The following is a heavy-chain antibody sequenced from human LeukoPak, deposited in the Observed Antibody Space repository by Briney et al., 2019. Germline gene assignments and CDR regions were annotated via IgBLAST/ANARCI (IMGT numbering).Heavy chain of an antibody. J-gene: IGHJ4*02. D-gene: IGHD4-23*01. V-gene: IGHV4-30-4*01. Sequence: PSETLSLTCTGSGGSISSGDYYWSWIRQPPGKGLERIGYIYYSGSTYYNPSLKSRVTISVDTSKNQFSLKLSSVTAADTAVYYCARDQPDYGGNSYPDYWGQGTLVTVSS. CDR1: GGSISSGDYY. CDR2: IYYSGST. CDR3: ARDQPDYGGNSYPDY.